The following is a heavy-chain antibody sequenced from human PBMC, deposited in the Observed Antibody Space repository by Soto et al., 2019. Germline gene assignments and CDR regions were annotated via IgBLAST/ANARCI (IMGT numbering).Heavy chain of an antibody. V-gene: IGHV3-30*18. CDR1: GFTFSIYG. CDR2: ISYDGSTK. CDR3: AKSLAAYCSSTGPLGVCYYGMGG. Sequence: PGGTLRLSCAPSGFTFSIYGMHSVRQPPGKGLGRLAVISYDGSTKYYADSVNVRFTISRDNSKNTLYLQLNSPRAEYTAVHSCAKSLAAYCSSTGPLGVCYYGMGGWRKGTTGTV. D-gene: IGHD2-2*01. J-gene: IGHJ6*04.